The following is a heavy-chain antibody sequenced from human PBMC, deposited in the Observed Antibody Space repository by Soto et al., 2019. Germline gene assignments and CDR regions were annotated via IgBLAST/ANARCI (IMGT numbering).Heavy chain of an antibody. Sequence: PGESLKISCKGSGYSFTSYWISWVRQMPGKGLEWMGRIDPSDSYTNYSPSFQGHVTISADKSISTAYLQWSSLKASDTAMYYCARPMNYDILTGYYYYDMDVWCQGTTVTVSS. CDR1: GYSFTSYW. CDR2: IDPSDSYT. V-gene: IGHV5-10-1*01. J-gene: IGHJ6*02. D-gene: IGHD3-9*01. CDR3: ARPMNYDILTGYYYYDMDV.